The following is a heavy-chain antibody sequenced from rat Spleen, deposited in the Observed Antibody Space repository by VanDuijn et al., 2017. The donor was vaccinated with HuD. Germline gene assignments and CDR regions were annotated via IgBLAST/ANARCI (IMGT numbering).Heavy chain of an antibody. J-gene: IGHJ2*01. CDR3: ARHECYGSPYYFDY. V-gene: IGHV5-31*01. CDR1: GFTFNNYW. CDR2: STNTGDNT. D-gene: IGHD1-7*01. Sequence: EVQLVESGGGLVQPGRSLKLSCVASGFTFNNYWMTWIRQAPGKGLEWVASSTNTGDNTYYRDSVKGRFTISRDNAKSTQYLQMDSLRSEDTATYYCARHECYGSPYYFDYWGQGVMVTVSS.